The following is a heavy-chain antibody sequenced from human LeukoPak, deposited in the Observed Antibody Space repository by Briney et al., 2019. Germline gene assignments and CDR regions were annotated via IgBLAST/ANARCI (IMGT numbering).Heavy chain of an antibody. Sequence: GGSLRLSCAASGFTFSSSAMSWVRQAPGKGLEWVSSISGSAGSTYYADSVKGRFTISRDNSKNTLYLQMDSLRAEDTAVYFCAKAPGGIVGYWGQGTLVTVSS. CDR1: GFTFSSSA. D-gene: IGHD3-16*01. J-gene: IGHJ4*02. V-gene: IGHV3-23*01. CDR3: AKAPGGIVGY. CDR2: ISGSAGST.